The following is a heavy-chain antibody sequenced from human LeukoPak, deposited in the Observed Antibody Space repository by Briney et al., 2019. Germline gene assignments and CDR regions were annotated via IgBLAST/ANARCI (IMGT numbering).Heavy chain of an antibody. D-gene: IGHD2-15*01. CDR1: GFTFSSYG. V-gene: IGHV3-30*03. CDR2: ISYDGNNK. Sequence: GGSLRLSCAASGFTFSSYGMHWVRQAPGKGLEWVAVISYDGNNKYYADSVKGRFTISRDNAKNSLYLQMNSLRAEDTAVYYCAREGVVPYINWFDPWGQGALVTVSS. J-gene: IGHJ5*02. CDR3: AREGVVPYINWFDP.